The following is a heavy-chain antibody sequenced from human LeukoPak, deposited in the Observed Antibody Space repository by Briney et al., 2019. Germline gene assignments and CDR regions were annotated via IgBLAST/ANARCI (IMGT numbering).Heavy chain of an antibody. CDR1: GFTFSDHY. CDR3: AREFGYYYDSSGYYPGRAFDI. D-gene: IGHD3-22*01. CDR2: ITPDGGAQ. J-gene: IGHJ3*02. Sequence: GGSLRLSCAVYGFTFSDHYMSWIRQAPGKALEWVAYITPDGGAQYYADSVKGRFTISRDNSKNTLYLQMNSLRAEDTAVYYCAREFGYYYDSSGYYPGRAFDIWGQGTMVTVSS. V-gene: IGHV3-11*04.